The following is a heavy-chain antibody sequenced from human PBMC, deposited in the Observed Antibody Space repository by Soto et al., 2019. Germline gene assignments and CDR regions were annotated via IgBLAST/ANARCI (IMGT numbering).Heavy chain of an antibody. V-gene: IGHV4-34*01. J-gene: IGHJ3*02. CDR3: ARGHAFDI. Sequence: SSDTLSHKCTVHGWSFSCYYWSWIRQPPGKGLEWIGEINHSGSTNYNPSLKSRVTISVDTSKNQFSLKLSSVTAADTAVYYCARGHAFDIWGQGTMVT. CDR2: INHSGST. CDR1: GWSFSCYY.